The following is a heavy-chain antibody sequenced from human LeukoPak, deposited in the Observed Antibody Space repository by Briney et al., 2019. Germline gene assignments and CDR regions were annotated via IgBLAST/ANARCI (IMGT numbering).Heavy chain of an antibody. J-gene: IGHJ4*02. CDR1: GYSFTSYY. D-gene: IGHD1-1*01. CDR2: INPKGGTT. CDR3: ARTTDFDY. Sequence: ASVKVSCKASGYSFTSYYLHWVRQAPGQGLEWMGIINPKGGTTTYAQQFQGRVTMTRDTSTSTAYMELSSLTSEDTAVYYCARTTDFDYWGQGTLVIVSS. V-gene: IGHV1-46*01.